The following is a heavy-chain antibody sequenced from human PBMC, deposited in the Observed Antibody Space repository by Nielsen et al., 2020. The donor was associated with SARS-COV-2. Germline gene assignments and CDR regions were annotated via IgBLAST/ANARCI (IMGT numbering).Heavy chain of an antibody. CDR2: ISWNRGSI. J-gene: IGHJ6*02. CDR1: GFTFDDYA. Sequence: GGSLRLSCAASGFTFDDYAMHWVRQAPGKGLEWVSGISWNRGSIGYADSVKGRFTISRDNAKNSLYLQMNSLRAEDTALYYCAKEMGYYDILTGYFGGGYYYYYYGMDVWGQGTTVTVSS. CDR3: AKEMGYYDILTGYFGGGYYYYYYGMDV. V-gene: IGHV3-9*01. D-gene: IGHD3-9*01.